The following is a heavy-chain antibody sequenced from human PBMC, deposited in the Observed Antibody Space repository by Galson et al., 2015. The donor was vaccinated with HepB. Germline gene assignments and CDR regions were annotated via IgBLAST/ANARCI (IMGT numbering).Heavy chain of an antibody. J-gene: IGHJ4*02. Sequence: QSGAEVKKPGESLKISCMGSRNIFTNHWIGWVRQMPGKGLEWMGIIYPGDSDTRYSPSFQGQVTISADKSISTAYLQWSSLKASDTAMYYCVREGSSGYDFDYWGQGTLVTVSS. V-gene: IGHV5-51*01. CDR2: IYPGDSDT. D-gene: IGHD5-12*01. CDR3: VREGSSGYDFDY. CDR1: RNIFTNHW.